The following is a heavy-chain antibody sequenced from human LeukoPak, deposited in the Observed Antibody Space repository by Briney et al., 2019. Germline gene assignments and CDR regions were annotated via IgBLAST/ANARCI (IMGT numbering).Heavy chain of an antibody. V-gene: IGHV4-34*01. CDR3: ARGRVTYYDFWSGPLVGV. D-gene: IGHD3-3*01. J-gene: IGHJ6*04. CDR2: INHRGNT. CDR1: GGSFSGYY. Sequence: SETLSLTCAVYGGSFSGYYWSWIRQPPGKGLEWIGEINHRGNTNYNPSLKSRVTISVDTSKNQFSLKLSSATAADTAVYYCARGRVTYYDFWSGPLVGVWGKGTTVTVSS.